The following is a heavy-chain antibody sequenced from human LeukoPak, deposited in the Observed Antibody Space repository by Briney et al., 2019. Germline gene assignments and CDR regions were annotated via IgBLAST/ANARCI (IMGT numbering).Heavy chain of an antibody. CDR1: GFTFSSYW. V-gene: IGHV3-7*01. CDR2: IKQDGSEK. CDR3: ARTYYYGSGSYCNVFFGRYDAFDI. Sequence: GGSLRLSCAASGFTFSSYWMSWVRQAPGKGLEWVANIKQDGSEKYYVDSVKGRLTISRDNAKNSLYLQMNSLRAEDAAVYYCARTYYYGSGSYCNVFFGRYDAFDIWGQGTMVTVSS. D-gene: IGHD3-10*01. J-gene: IGHJ3*02.